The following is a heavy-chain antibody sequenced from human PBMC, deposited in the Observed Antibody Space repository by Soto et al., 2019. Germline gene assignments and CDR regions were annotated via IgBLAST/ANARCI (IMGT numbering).Heavy chain of an antibody. CDR2: VSAYNGER. J-gene: IGHJ4*01. CDR1: GYTFTNYG. CDR3: SRGTSIPASGDY. Sequence: QVQLVQSGAEVKKPGASVKVSCKASGYTFTNYGINWVRQAPGQGLEWLGWVSAYNGERRYAQRVQARVIMTTDTSTTTAYMELRSLCSDDTAVYYCSRGTSIPASGDYWGQGTLVTVSS. V-gene: IGHV1-18*01. D-gene: IGHD6-6*01.